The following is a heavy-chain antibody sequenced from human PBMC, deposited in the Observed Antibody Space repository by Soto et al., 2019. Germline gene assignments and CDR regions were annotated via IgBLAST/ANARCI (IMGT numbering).Heavy chain of an antibody. J-gene: IGHJ4*02. CDR2: IIPIFGTA. D-gene: IGHD4-17*01. V-gene: IGHV1-69*13. CDR3: ARDQGYGDFFFDY. CDR1: GGTFSSYA. Sequence: VASVKVSCKXSGGTFSSYAISWVRQAPGQGLEWMGGIIPIFGTANYAQKFQGRVTITADESTSTAYMELSSLRSEDTAVYYCARDQGYGDFFFDYWGQGTLVTVSS.